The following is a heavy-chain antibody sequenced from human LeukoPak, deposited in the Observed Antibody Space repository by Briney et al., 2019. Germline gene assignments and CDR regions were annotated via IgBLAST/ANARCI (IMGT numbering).Heavy chain of an antibody. Sequence: GGSLRLSCAASGFSFSTYGMHWVRQAPGKGLEWVAVISYDGRNKYHGDSVKGRFTISRDNSKSTLYLQMDSLRPEDTAVYYCAKDGSLGAADYYFDYWGQGTLVTVSS. CDR1: GFSFSTYG. CDR3: AKDGSLGAADYYFDY. D-gene: IGHD6-13*01. J-gene: IGHJ4*02. CDR2: ISYDGRNK. V-gene: IGHV3-30*18.